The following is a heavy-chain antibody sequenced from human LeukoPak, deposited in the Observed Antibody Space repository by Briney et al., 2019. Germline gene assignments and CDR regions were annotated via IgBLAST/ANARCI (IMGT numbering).Heavy chain of an antibody. CDR1: GFTFSSYE. Sequence: GGSLRLSCAASGFTFSSYEMNWVRQAPGKGLEWVSYISSSGSIMYYAESVKGRFTISRDNAKNSLYLQMNSLRPEDTAIYYCARERDPPAIDIWGQGTMVTVSS. CDR3: ARERDPPAIDI. CDR2: ISSSGSIM. V-gene: IGHV3-48*03. J-gene: IGHJ3*02.